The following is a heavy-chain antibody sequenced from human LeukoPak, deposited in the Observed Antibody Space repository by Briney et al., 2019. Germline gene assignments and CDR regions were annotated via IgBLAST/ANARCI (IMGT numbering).Heavy chain of an antibody. D-gene: IGHD3-10*02. CDR1: GYTFTGYY. CDR3: ARLCSGSYYNNFDY. Sequence: ASVKVSCKASGYTFTGYYMHWGRQAPGQGLEWMGWINHNSGGTNYAQKFQGRVTMTTDTSTSTAYMELRSLRSDDTAVYYCARLCSGSYYNNFDYWGQGTLVTVSS. CDR2: INHNSGGT. J-gene: IGHJ4*02. V-gene: IGHV1-2*02.